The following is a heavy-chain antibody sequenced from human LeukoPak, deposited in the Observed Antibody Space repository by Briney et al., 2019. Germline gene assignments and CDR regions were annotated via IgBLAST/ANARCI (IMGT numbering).Heavy chain of an antibody. CDR1: GGSISSYY. D-gene: IGHD6-19*01. J-gene: IGHJ5*02. Sequence: SETLSLTCTVSGGSISSYYWSWIRQPPGKGLEWVGYIYYRGSTNYNPSLKSRVTISVDTSKNQFSLKLSSVTAADTAVYYCARDGRRSSSGWYAARGWFDPWGQGTLVTVSS. CDR2: IYYRGST. V-gene: IGHV4-59*01. CDR3: ARDGRRSSSGWYAARGWFDP.